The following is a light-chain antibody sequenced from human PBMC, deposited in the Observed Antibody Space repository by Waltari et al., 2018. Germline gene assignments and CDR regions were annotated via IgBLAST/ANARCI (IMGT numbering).Light chain of an antibody. J-gene: IGKJ5*01. V-gene: IGKV3-11*01. CDR2: DAS. CDR3: QQRSNWPLIT. CDR1: RRVSSY. Sequence: EIVLTQPPATLSVSPGERATLACRASRRVSSYLAWYQQKPCQAPRLLIYDASNRATGIPARFSGSGSGTDFTLTISSLEPEDFAVYYCQQRSNWPLITFGQGTRLEIK.